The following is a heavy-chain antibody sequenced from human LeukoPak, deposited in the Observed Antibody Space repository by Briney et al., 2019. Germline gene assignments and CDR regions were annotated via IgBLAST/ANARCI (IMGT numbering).Heavy chain of an antibody. D-gene: IGHD1-26*01. V-gene: IGHV1-2*02. J-gene: IGHJ3*01. CDR3: AREGYGGGQDFDV. CDR1: GYTFTDYY. CDR2: IYPDSGGT. Sequence: ASVKVSCKASGYTFTDYYMHWVRQAPGHGLEWMGWIYPDSGGTNYAQKFQGRVTMTRDTSISTAYMDLSRLKSDDTAVYYCAREGYGGGQDFDVWGQGTMVTVSS.